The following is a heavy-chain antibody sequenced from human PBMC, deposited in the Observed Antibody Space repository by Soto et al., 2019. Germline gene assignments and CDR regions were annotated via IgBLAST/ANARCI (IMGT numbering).Heavy chain of an antibody. CDR2: IYPGDSDT. J-gene: IGHJ6*04. D-gene: IGHD2-2*01. V-gene: IGHV5-51*01. CDR3: AGHYGSSLSCCAVCYYYYGLDV. Sequence: PGESLKISCKGSGYSFTSYWIGWVRQMPGKGLEWMGIIYPGDSDTRYSPSFQGQVTISADKSISTACLQWSSLKASDTAMYYCAGHYGSSLSCCAVCYYYYGLDVWGRGNRVAVAS. CDR1: GYSFTSYW.